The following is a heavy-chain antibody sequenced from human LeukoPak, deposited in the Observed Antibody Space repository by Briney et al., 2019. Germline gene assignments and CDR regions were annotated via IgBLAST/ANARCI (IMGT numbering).Heavy chain of an antibody. J-gene: IGHJ4*02. CDR2: ISGSGGST. CDR1: GFTFSGHW. V-gene: IGHV3-23*01. D-gene: IGHD4-17*01. CDR3: AKDSSYGDLFDY. Sequence: GGSLRLSCAASGFTFSGHWMSWVRQAPGKGLEWVSAISGSGGSTYYADSVKGRFTISRDNSKNTLYLQMNSLRAEDTAVYYCAKDSSYGDLFDYWGQGTLVTVSS.